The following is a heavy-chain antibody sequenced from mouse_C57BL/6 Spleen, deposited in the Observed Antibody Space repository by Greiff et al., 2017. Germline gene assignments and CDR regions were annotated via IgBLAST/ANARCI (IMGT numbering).Heavy chain of an antibody. J-gene: IGHJ4*01. CDR3: VRHRLGDAMDY. CDR2: IRSKSNNYAT. D-gene: IGHD3-3*01. V-gene: IGHV10-1*01. CDR1: GFSFNTYA. Sequence: EVKLVESGGGLVQPKGSLKLSCAASGFSFNTYAMNWVRQAPGKGLEWVARIRSKSNNYATYYADSVKDRFTISRDDSESMLYLQMNNLKTEDTAFYYCVRHRLGDAMDYWGQGTSVTVSS.